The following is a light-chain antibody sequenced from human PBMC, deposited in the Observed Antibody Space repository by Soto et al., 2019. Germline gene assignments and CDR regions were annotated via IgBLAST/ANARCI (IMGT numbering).Light chain of an antibody. CDR3: QHYDTFPYT. V-gene: IGKV1-5*01. Sequence: DIQMTQSPSFVSASVGDRVTITCRASQSIDNWLAWYQQKPGKAPKLLSYDASTLESGVSSGFSGSGSGTEFTLTISSLRPDDFATYYCQHYDTFPYTFGQGTKREIK. CDR1: QSIDNW. J-gene: IGKJ2*01. CDR2: DAS.